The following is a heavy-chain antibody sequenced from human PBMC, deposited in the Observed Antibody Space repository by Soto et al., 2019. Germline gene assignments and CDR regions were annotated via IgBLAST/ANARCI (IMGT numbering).Heavy chain of an antibody. V-gene: IGHV4-31*03. J-gene: IGHJ3*02. CDR3: RVVTLLRSFDI. CDR1: GGSIGSGGYY. CDR2: IYYNGDT. Sequence: VQLQESGPGLVKALQTLSLTCTVSGGSIGSGGYYWSWILQHQGKGLEWIGHIYYNGDTHSNPSLKSRLSISLDTSKNHFSLNLSSVTAADSAVYFCRVVTLLRSFDILGPGTMVTVSS. D-gene: IGHD3-22*01.